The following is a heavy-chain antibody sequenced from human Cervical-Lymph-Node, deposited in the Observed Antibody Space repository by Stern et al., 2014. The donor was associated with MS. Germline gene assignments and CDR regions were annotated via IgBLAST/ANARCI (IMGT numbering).Heavy chain of an antibody. CDR2: ITNVGST. CDR3: ARDTSSPERSDW. V-gene: IGHV3-53*01. Sequence: VQLVQSGGGVIQPGGPLRLSCTASGFTVSRDYMTWVRQAPGKALEWVCIITNVGSTFYTDSVKGRFTIYRDDSKNPVYLHMTSLRAEDTAMYYCARDTSSPERSDWWGQGTLVTVSS. CDR1: GFTVSRDY. D-gene: IGHD1-1*01. J-gene: IGHJ4*02.